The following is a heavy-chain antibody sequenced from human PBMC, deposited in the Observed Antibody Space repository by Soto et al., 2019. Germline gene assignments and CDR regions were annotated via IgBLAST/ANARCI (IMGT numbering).Heavy chain of an antibody. Sequence: QITLRESGPTLVKPTQTLTLTCTFSGFSLSTDGVGVGWIRQPPGKALEWLALIYWNDDKRYSTSLKSRLTITKDTSKNEVVLTMTNMDPVDTATYYCAHASGGGNSGIIDYWGQGTLVTVSS. CDR1: GFSLSTDGVG. CDR3: AHASGGGNSGIIDY. V-gene: IGHV2-5*01. CDR2: IYWNDDK. J-gene: IGHJ4*02. D-gene: IGHD2-21*02.